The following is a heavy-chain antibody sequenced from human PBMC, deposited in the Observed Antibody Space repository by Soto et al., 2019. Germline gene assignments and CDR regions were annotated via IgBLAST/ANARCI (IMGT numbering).Heavy chain of an antibody. J-gene: IGHJ6*02. CDR1: GDSVSSNSAA. Sequence: SQTLSLTCAISGDSVSSNSAAWNWIRQSPSRGLEWLGRTYYRSKWYNDYAVSVKSRITINPDTSKNQFSLQLNSVTPEDTAVYYCARDHHITIFGVVIKEEAYYYYGMDVWGQGTTVIVSS. V-gene: IGHV6-1*01. CDR2: TYYRSKWYN. D-gene: IGHD3-3*01. CDR3: ARDHHITIFGVVIKEEAYYYYGMDV.